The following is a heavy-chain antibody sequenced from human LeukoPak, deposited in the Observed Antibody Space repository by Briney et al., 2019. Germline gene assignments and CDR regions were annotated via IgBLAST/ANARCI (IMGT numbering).Heavy chain of an antibody. CDR1: GGSFSGYY. CDR3: ASASPLQLNY. CDR2: INHSGST. V-gene: IGHV4-34*01. Sequence: SETLSLTCAVYGGSFSGYYWSWIRQPPGKGLEWIGEINHSGSTNYNPSLESRVTISVDTSKNQFSLKLSSVTAADTAVYYCASASPLQLNYWGQGTLVTVSS. D-gene: IGHD5-24*01. J-gene: IGHJ4*02.